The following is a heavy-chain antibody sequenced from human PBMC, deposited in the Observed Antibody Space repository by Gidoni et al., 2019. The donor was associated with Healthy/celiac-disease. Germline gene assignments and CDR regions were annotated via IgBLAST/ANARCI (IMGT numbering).Heavy chain of an antibody. V-gene: IGHV3-30*18. D-gene: IGHD6-19*01. CDR3: AKDQHWLALFDY. CDR1: GSTCSNYG. J-gene: IGHJ4*02. Sequence: QVKLVESGVVGVEPARSLRVSCAASGSTCSNYGKHCVRQAPGKGLEWVAVISDDGSNKYYADFAKGRLNIPRDNSKNTLYLQMNSLRPEDTAVYYCAKDQHWLALFDYWGPGTLVTVSS. CDR2: ISDDGSNK.